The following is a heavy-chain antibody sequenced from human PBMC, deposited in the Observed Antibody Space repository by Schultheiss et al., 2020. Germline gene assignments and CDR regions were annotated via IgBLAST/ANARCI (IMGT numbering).Heavy chain of an antibody. CDR2: ISSSGSTI. Sequence: GGSLRLSCAASGFTFSDYYMSWIRQAPGKGLEWVSYISSSGSTIYYADSVKGRFTISRDNSKNTLYLQMNSLRAEDTAVYYCAKQTGTTIYYGMDVWGQGTTVTGSS. V-gene: IGHV3-11*01. D-gene: IGHD1-7*01. CDR1: GFTFSDYY. J-gene: IGHJ6*02. CDR3: AKQTGTTIYYGMDV.